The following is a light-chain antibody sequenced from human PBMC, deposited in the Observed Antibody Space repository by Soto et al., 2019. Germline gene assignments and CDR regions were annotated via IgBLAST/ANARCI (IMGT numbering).Light chain of an antibody. Sequence: DIVLTQSPGTLSLSPGERATLSCRASQGFXTTYPGGYQQKPGQAPRLPXDGASSRATGITDRLSGSGSGTEFTLPISRLEPEDFAVYYCHQYGSSTCTFGGGTKVEI. V-gene: IGKV3-20*01. CDR2: GAS. J-gene: IGKJ4*01. CDR1: QGFXTTY. CDR3: HQYGSSTCT.